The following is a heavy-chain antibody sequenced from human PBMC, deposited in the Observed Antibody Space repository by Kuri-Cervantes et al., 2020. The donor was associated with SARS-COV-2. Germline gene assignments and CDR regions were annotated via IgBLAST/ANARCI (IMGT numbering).Heavy chain of an antibody. J-gene: IGHJ4*02. V-gene: IGHV3-7*01. D-gene: IGHD3-22*01. CDR3: ATNSYYYDSSAYYYS. CDR1: GFTFSSYW. CDR2: IKQDGSEK. Sequence: GESLKISCAASGFTFSSYWMSWVRQAPGKGLEWVANIKQDGSEKYYVDSVKGRFTISRDNAKNSLYLQMNSLRAEDTAVYYCATNSYYYDSSAYYYSWGQGTLVTVSS.